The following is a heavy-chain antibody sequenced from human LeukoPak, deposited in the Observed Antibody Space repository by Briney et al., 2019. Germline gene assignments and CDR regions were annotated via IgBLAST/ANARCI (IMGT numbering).Heavy chain of an antibody. V-gene: IGHV3-23*01. Sequence: GGSLRLSCAASGFTFSNYAMSWVRQTPGKGLEWVSAISGSGGSTYHADSVKGRFTISRDNSKNTLYLQMNSLRAEDTAIYYCAKAPDRYCSGGSCYSPDYWGQGTLVTVSS. D-gene: IGHD2-15*01. CDR1: GFTFSNYA. CDR2: ISGSGGST. CDR3: AKAPDRYCSGGSCYSPDY. J-gene: IGHJ4*02.